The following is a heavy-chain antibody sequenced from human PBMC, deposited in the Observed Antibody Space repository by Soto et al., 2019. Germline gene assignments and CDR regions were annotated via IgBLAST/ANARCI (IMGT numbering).Heavy chain of an antibody. D-gene: IGHD3-16*02. CDR2: IYPGDSDT. CDR1: GYSFTSYW. V-gene: IGHV5-51*01. J-gene: IGHJ5*02. CDR3: ARVSRNFNYVWGSYRYTPDWFDP. Sequence: PGESRKISCKGSGYSFTSYWIGWVRQMPGKGLECMGIIYPGDSDTRYSPSFQGQVTISADKSISTAYLQWSSLKASDTAMYYCARVSRNFNYVWGSYRYTPDWFDPWGQGTLVTVSS.